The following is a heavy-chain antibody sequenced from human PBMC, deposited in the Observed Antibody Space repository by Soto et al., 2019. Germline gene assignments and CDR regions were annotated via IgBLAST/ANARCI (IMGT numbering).Heavy chain of an antibody. CDR2: ISHDGSNN. Sequence: QVQLVASGGGVVQPGRSLRLSCAASGFTFSSYGMHWVRQAPGKGLEWVAVISHDGSNNYYADSVKGRFTISRDNSKNTLYLQMNSLRAEDTAVYHCAKQDFQHWGQGTLVTVST. V-gene: IGHV3-30*18. CDR3: AKQDFQH. J-gene: IGHJ1*01. CDR1: GFTFSSYG.